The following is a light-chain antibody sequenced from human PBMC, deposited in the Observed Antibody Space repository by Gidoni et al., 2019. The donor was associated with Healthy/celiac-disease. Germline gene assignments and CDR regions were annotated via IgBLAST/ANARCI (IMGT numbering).Light chain of an antibody. CDR2: DAS. J-gene: IGKJ4*01. V-gene: IGKV3-11*01. CDR3: QQRSNWPPA. Sequence: ELVLTQSPATLSLSPGERSTLSCRAIQSVSSTLAWYQQKPGQAPRLPIYDASNRATGIPARFSGSGSGTDFTLTISSLEPEDFAVYYCQQRSNWPPAFGGGTKVEIK. CDR1: QSVSST.